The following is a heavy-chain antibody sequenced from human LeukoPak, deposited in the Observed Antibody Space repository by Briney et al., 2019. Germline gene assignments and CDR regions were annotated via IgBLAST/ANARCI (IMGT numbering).Heavy chain of an antibody. CDR2: IYYSGST. CDR3: ARSRYWYFDL. Sequence: SETLSLTCTVSGGSISSYYWSWIRQPPGKGLEWIGYIYYSGSTNYNPSLKSRVTISVDTSKNQFSLKLSSVTAADTAVYYCARSRYWYFDLWGRGTLVTVSS. J-gene: IGHJ2*01. V-gene: IGHV4-59*01. CDR1: GGSISSYY.